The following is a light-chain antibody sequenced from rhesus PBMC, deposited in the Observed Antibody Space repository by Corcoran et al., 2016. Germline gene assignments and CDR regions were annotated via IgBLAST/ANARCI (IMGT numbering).Light chain of an antibody. CDR2: SAS. CDR1: QGLINN. J-gene: IGKJ1*01. V-gene: IGKV1S11*01. CDR3: QHGYGTPGT. Sequence: DIQMTQSPSSLSASVGDTVTITCRASQGLINNLAWYQQKTGKVPNLLSYSASTWQSGVPSRFSGSGSETEFKLTFRSLQPEDFARYYCQHGYGTPGTFGRGTKVEIK.